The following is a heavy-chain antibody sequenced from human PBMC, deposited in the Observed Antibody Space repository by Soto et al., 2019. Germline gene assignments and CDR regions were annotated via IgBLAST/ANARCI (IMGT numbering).Heavy chain of an antibody. D-gene: IGHD1-26*01. CDR2: ITRTDST. Sequence: PGGSLRLSCPAAGFPFSHYAMPSVRQAPGKGLEWVSAITRTDSTYYADSVKGRFTISRDNSRNTLYLQMNSLGAEDAALYYCAKALVGEVGATDYWGQGPLVPV. CDR3: AKALVGEVGATDY. J-gene: IGHJ4*02. V-gene: IGHV3-23*01. CDR1: GFPFSHYA.